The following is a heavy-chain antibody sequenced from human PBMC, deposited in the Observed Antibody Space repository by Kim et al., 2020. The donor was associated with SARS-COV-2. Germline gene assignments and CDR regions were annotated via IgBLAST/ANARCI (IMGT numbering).Heavy chain of an antibody. CDR2: INPSGGST. CDR3: ARGNERWQQFRSLDY. V-gene: IGHV1-46*01. Sequence: ASVKVSCKASADTFTSDYFHWVRQAPGQGLEWMGIINPSGGSTSYAQKFQGRVTMTRDTSTSTVYMELSSLRSEDTAVYYCARGNERWQQFRSLDYWGQGTLVTVSP. D-gene: IGHD5-12*01. J-gene: IGHJ4*02. CDR1: ADTFTSDY.